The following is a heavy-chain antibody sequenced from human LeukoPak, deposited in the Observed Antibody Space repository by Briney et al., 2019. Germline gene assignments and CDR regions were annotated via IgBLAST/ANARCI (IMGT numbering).Heavy chain of an antibody. J-gene: IGHJ6*02. Sequence: ASVKVSCKASGYTFTGYYIHWVRQAPGQGLEWMGWINPNSGGTKYAQKFQGRVTMTRDTSISTAYMELRRLTADDTAVYYCARGRGPYYCVMDVWDQGTTVTVSS. V-gene: IGHV1-2*02. CDR3: ARGRGPYYCVMDV. CDR1: GYTFTGYY. D-gene: IGHD3-10*01. CDR2: INPNSGGT.